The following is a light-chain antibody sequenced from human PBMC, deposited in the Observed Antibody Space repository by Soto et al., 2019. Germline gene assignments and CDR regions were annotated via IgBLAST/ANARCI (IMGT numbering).Light chain of an antibody. CDR3: MQALQTPWT. CDR2: LGS. CDR1: QSLLHSIGYNY. Sequence: DIVMTQSPLYLPVTPGEAASISCRSSQSLLHSIGYNYLDWYLQKPGQSPQLLIYLGSNRASGVPDRFSGSGSGTDFTLKISRVEAEDVGVYYCMQALQTPWTFGQGTKVEIK. J-gene: IGKJ1*01. V-gene: IGKV2-28*01.